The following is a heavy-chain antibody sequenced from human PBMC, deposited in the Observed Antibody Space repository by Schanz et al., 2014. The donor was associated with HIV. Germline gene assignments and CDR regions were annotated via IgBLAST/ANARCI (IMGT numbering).Heavy chain of an antibody. D-gene: IGHD1-1*01. CDR2: TWYDGTTK. V-gene: IGHV3-33*08. Sequence: QVQVVESGGGVVQPGRSLRLSCAASEFIFSSYGIHWVRQAPGKGLEWVAVTWYDGTTKYYADSVKGRFTISRDNSKDTLYLQMNSLRAEDTAVYYCARDLVLGAGTTAMDVWGRGTTVTVSS. J-gene: IGHJ6*02. CDR1: EFIFSSYG. CDR3: ARDLVLGAGTTAMDV.